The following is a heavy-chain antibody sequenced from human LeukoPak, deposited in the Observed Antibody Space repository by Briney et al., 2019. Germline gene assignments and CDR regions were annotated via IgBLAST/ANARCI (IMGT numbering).Heavy chain of an antibody. CDR1: GFTFSSYG. CDR2: ISYDGSNK. V-gene: IGHV3-30*18. Sequence: HPGRSLRLSCAASGFTFSSYGMHWVRQAPGKGPEWVAVISYDGSNKYYADSVKGRFTISRDNSKNTLYLQMNSLRAEDTAVYYCAKSPSLQDYYDSSGYYYFDYWGQGTLVTVSS. D-gene: IGHD3-22*01. J-gene: IGHJ4*02. CDR3: AKSPSLQDYYDSSGYYYFDY.